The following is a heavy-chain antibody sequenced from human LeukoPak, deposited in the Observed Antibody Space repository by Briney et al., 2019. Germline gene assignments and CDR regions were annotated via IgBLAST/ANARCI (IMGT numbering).Heavy chain of an antibody. CDR3: ARDYYDSSGYYSVNWFDP. Sequence: ASVKVSCKASGYTFTGYYMHWVRQAPGQGLEWMGWINPNRGGTNYAQKFQGRVTMTRDTSISTAYMELSRLRSDDTAVYYCARDYYDSSGYYSVNWFDPWGQGTLVTVSS. D-gene: IGHD3-22*01. V-gene: IGHV1-2*02. CDR1: GYTFTGYY. J-gene: IGHJ5*02. CDR2: INPNRGGT.